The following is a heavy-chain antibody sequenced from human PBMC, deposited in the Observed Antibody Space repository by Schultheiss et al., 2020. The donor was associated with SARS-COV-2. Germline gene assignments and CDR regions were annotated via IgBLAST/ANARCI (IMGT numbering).Heavy chain of an antibody. CDR2: INSDGSST. CDR1: GFTFSSYS. CDR3: AKDEVPAAVPYYYYYMDV. V-gene: IGHV3-74*01. D-gene: IGHD2-2*01. Sequence: GGSLRLSCAASGFTFSSYSMNWVRQAPGKGLVWVSRINSDGSSTSYADSVKGRFTISRDNSKNTLYLQMNSLRAEDTAVYYCAKDEVPAAVPYYYYYMDVWGKGTTVTVSS. J-gene: IGHJ6*03.